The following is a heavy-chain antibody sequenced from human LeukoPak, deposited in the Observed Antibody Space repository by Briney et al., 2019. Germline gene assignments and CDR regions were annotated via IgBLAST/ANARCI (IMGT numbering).Heavy chain of an antibody. CDR2: ISGSGGST. J-gene: IGHJ4*02. D-gene: IGHD3-10*01. CDR3: AKNIRLGYYYGSGSYFDY. Sequence: PGGSLRRSCAASGFTCSSNAMSRVRQAPGQGLEWVSAISGSGGSTYYADSVKGRITSSRDNSKNTLYLQMNSLRAEDTAVYYCAKNIRLGYYYGSGSYFDYWGQGTLVTVSS. V-gene: IGHV3-23*01. CDR1: GFTCSSNA.